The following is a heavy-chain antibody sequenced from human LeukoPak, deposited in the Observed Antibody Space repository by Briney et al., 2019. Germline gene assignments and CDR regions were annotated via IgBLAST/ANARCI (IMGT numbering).Heavy chain of an antibody. CDR2: IFYSGST. CDR1: SGSISTSNYY. J-gene: IGHJ4*02. D-gene: IGHD1-14*01. CDR3: AREAEYGGHHDY. Sequence: KPSETLSLTCTVSSGSISTSNYYWGWVRQPPGKALEWIGNIFYSGSTNYNPSLKSRVTISVDTSKNQFSLKLSSVTAADTAVYYCAREAEYGGHHDYWGQGTLVTVSS. V-gene: IGHV4-39*07.